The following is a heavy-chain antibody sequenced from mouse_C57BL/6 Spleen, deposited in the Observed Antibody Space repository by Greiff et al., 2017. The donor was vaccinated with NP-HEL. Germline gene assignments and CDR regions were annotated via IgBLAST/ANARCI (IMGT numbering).Heavy chain of an antibody. Sequence: VQLQQSGAELARPGASVKLSCKASGYTFTSYGISWVKQRPGQGLEWIGEIYPRSGNTYYNEKFKGKATLTADKSSSTAYMELRSLTSEDSAVYFGARRGGNEGYYAMDYWGQGTSVTVSS. CDR3: ARRGGNEGYYAMDY. CDR2: IYPRSGNT. D-gene: IGHD2-1*01. J-gene: IGHJ4*01. CDR1: GYTFTSYG. V-gene: IGHV1-81*01.